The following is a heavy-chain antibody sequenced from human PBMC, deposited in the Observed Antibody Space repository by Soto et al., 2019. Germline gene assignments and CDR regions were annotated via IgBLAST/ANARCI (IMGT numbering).Heavy chain of an antibody. V-gene: IGHV4-38-2*02. Sequence: XETLCFTCCLAAYPPTSGFDSVWVRQSPGKGLEWIGSISYSAKTFYNPSLASRLSIAVGTSMNQFSLRLTSVTAADTALYYCTRGAGGPWVRFDYSGQGTLCTVSS. J-gene: IGHJ4*01. CDR3: TRGAGGPWVRFDY. CDR2: ISYSAKT. CDR1: AYPPTSGFD. D-gene: IGHD3-22*01.